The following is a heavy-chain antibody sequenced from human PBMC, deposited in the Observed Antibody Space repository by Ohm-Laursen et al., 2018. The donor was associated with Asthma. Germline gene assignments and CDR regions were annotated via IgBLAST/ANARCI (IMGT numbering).Heavy chain of an antibody. V-gene: IGHV3-48*01. CDR1: GFTFSSYS. CDR3: ASEKRIMISGAGWFDP. D-gene: IGHD3-16*01. CDR2: ISSSSSTI. J-gene: IGHJ5*02. Sequence: SLRLSCAASGFTFSSYSMNWVRQAPGKGLEWVSYISSSSSTIYYADSVKGRFTISRDNAKNSLYLQMNSLRAEDTAVYYCASEKRIMISGAGWFDPWGHGTLVTVSS.